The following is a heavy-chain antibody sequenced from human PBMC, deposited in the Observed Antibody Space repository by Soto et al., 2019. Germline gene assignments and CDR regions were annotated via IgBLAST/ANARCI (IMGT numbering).Heavy chain of an antibody. CDR1: GYTFTSYA. D-gene: IGHD3-3*01. J-gene: IGHJ6*02. CDR2: INAYNGNT. V-gene: IGHV1-3*01. CDR3: ARDPTIFGVVQNYGMDV. Sequence: ASVKVSCKASGYTFTSYAMHWVRQAPGQRLEWMGWINAYNGNTKYSQKLQGRVTITTDTSTSTAYMELRSLRSDDTAVYYCARDPTIFGVVQNYGMDVWGQGTTVTVSS.